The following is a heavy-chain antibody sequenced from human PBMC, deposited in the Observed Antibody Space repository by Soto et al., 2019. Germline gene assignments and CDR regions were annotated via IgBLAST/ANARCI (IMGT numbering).Heavy chain of an antibody. CDR3: ATRSPAFDY. V-gene: IGHV3-74*01. CDR2: IDTDGSDT. CDR1: GFTFSSYW. Sequence: GGSLRLSCAASGFTFSSYWMHWVRQAPGKGLVWVSHIDTDGSDTTYADSVKGRFTISRDNAKNTLYLQMNSLRAEDTAVYYCATRSPAFDYWGQGTLVTVSS. J-gene: IGHJ4*02.